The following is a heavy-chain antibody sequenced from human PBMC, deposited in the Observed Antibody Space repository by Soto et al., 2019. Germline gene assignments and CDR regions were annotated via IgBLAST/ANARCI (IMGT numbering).Heavy chain of an antibody. CDR2: IYYSGST. D-gene: IGHD3-22*01. CDR1: GGSISSYY. CDR3: ARDRRDSGAYYIHH. Sequence: PSETLSVTCTVSGGSISSYYWSWIRQPPGKGLEWIGYIYYSGSTNYNPSLKSRVTISVDTSKKQFSLKLSSVTAADTAVYYCARDRRDSGAYYIHHWGQGTLVTVSS. V-gene: IGHV4-59*01. J-gene: IGHJ1*01.